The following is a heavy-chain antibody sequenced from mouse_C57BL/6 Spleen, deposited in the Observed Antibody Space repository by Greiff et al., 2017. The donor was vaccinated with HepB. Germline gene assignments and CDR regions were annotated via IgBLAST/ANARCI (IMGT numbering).Heavy chain of an antibody. V-gene: IGHV1-15*01. Sequence: VKLQESGAELVRPGASVTLSCKASGYTFTDYEMHWVKQTPVHGLEWIGAIDPETGGTAYNQKFKGKAILTADKSSSTAYMELRSLTSEDSAVYYCTRRESYSNLFAYWGQGTLVTVSA. CDR3: TRRESYSNLFAY. J-gene: IGHJ3*01. CDR2: IDPETGGT. CDR1: GYTFTDYE. D-gene: IGHD2-5*01.